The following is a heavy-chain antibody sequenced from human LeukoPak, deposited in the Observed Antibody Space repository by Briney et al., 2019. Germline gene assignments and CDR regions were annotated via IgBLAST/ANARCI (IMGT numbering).Heavy chain of an antibody. CDR1: GYTFTSYD. Sequence: ASVKVSCRASGYTFTSYDINWVPQASGQGLEWMGWMNPNSGNTGYAQKFQGRVTMTRNTSISTAYMELSSLRSEDTAVYYCARALSSGTPGWGQGTLVTVSS. D-gene: IGHD3-10*01. CDR2: MNPNSGNT. CDR3: ARALSSGTPG. J-gene: IGHJ4*02. V-gene: IGHV1-8*01.